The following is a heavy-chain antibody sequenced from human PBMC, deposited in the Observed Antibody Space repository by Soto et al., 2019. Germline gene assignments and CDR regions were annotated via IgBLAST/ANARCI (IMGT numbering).Heavy chain of an antibody. J-gene: IGHJ5*02. D-gene: IGHD3-16*01. CDR2: IYYSGST. V-gene: IGHV4-31*11. CDR1: GCSISSGGYY. CDR3: ARGEWLGERRFDP. Sequence: SETLSLTCAVSGCSISSGGYYWSWIRQHPGKGLEWIGYIYYSGSTYYNPSLKSRVTISVDTSKNQFSLKLSSVTAADTAVYYCARGEWLGERRFDPWGQGTLVTVSS.